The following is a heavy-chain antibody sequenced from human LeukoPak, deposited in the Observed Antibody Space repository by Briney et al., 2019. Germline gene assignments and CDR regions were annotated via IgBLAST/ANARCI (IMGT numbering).Heavy chain of an antibody. D-gene: IGHD3-22*01. CDR1: GGSFSGYY. CDR2: INHSGST. J-gene: IGHJ4*02. V-gene: IGHV4-34*01. CDR3: ARRIPRYYYDSSGLYYFDY. Sequence: PSETLSLTCAVYGGSFSGYYWSWIRQPPGKGLEWIGEINHSGSTNYNPSLKSRVTISVDTSKNRFSLKLSSVPAADTAVYYCARRIPRYYYDSSGLYYFDYGGQGTLVTVSS.